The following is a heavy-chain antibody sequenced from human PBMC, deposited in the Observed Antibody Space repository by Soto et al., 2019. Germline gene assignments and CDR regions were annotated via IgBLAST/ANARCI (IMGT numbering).Heavy chain of an antibody. J-gene: IGHJ4*02. CDR2: IYYTGAT. D-gene: IGHD1-1*01. V-gene: IGHV4-59*01. CDR3: ARLNEGLDY. CDR1: GVSINDYY. Sequence: QVQLQESGPGRVKPSETLSLTCTVSGVSINDYYWSWMRQPPGKGLEFVGFIYYTGATDYNPSLKSRVTLSLDTSKKQVSVRLNAVTAADTAIYYCARLNEGLDYWGQGALVTVSS.